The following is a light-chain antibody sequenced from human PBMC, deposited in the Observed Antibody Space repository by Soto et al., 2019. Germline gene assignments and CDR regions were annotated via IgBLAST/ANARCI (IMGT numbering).Light chain of an antibody. J-gene: IGLJ1*01. CDR1: SSDVGGYDY. CDR2: DVS. Sequence: QSALTQPPSASGSPGQSVTISCTGTSSDVGGYDYVSWHQHHPGKAPKLMLYDVSKRPSGVPDRFSGSKSGNTASLTVSGLQAEDEADSYCSSYAGSNTFVFGTGTKLTVL. CDR3: SSYAGSNTFV. V-gene: IGLV2-8*01.